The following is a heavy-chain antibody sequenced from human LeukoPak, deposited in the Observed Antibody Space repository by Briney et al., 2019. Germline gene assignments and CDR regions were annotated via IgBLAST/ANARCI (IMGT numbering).Heavy chain of an antibody. Sequence: GGSLRLSCAASGFTFSSYSMNWVRQAPGKGLEWVSSISSSSSYIYYADSVKGRFTISRDNAKNSLYLQMNSLRAEDTAVYYCARGYEVDFWSGYYTDYYYYYYMDVWGKGTTVTVSS. CDR2: ISSSSSYI. J-gene: IGHJ6*03. CDR3: ARGYEVDFWSGYYTDYYYYYYMDV. CDR1: GFTFSSYS. V-gene: IGHV3-21*01. D-gene: IGHD3-3*01.